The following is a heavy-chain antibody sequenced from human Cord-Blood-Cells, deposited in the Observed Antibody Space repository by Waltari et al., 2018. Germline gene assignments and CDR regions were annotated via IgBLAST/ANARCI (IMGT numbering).Heavy chain of an antibody. CDR2: IYYSGST. J-gene: IGHJ4*02. CDR3: AGQGSGSYYEDY. D-gene: IGHD3-10*01. V-gene: IGHV4-31*03. CDR1: GGPISSGGYY. Sequence: QVQLQESGPGLVKPSQTMSLTGTVSGGPISSGGYYCTWFRQHPGKGLEWIGYIYYSGSTYYNPSLKSRVTISVDTSKNQFSLKLSSVTAADTAVYYCAGQGSGSYYEDYWGQGTLVTVSS.